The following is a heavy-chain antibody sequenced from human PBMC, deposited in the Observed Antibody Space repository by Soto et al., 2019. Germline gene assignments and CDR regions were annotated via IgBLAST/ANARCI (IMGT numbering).Heavy chain of an antibody. Sequence: GGSLRLSCAASGVTFSSYAMSWVRQAPGKGLEWVSAISGSGGSTYYADSVKGRFTISRDNSKNTLYLQMNSLRAEDTAVYYCAKAGRPDSFIAVPDYFDYWGQGTLVTVSS. CDR2: ISGSGGST. V-gene: IGHV3-23*01. CDR1: GVTFSSYA. D-gene: IGHD6-19*01. CDR3: AKAGRPDSFIAVPDYFDY. J-gene: IGHJ4*02.